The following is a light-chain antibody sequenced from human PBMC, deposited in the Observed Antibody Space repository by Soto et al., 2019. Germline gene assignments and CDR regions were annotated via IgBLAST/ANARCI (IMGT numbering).Light chain of an antibody. CDR1: SSNIGAGYD. J-gene: IGLJ2*01. CDR3: QSYDSSLNGLV. CDR2: GNS. V-gene: IGLV1-40*01. Sequence: QSVLTQPPSVSGAPGQRVTISYTGSSSNIGAGYDVHWYQQLPGTAPKLLIYGNSNRPSGVPDRFSGSKSGTSASLAITGLQAEDETDYYCQSYDSSLNGLVFGGGTKLTVL.